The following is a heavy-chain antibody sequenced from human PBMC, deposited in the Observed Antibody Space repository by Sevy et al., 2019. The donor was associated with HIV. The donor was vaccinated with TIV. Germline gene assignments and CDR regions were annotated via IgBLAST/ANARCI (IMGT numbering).Heavy chain of an antibody. V-gene: IGHV4-30-2*01. CDR3: ARVRGDFWSGYDAFDI. D-gene: IGHD3-3*01. CDR1: GGSISSGGYS. CDR2: IYHSGST. Sequence: SETLSLTCAVSGGSISSGGYSWSWIRQPPGKGLEWIGYIYHSGSTYYNPSLKSRVTISVDRSKNQFSLKLGSVTAADTAVYYCARVRGDFWSGYDAFDIWGQGTMVTVSS. J-gene: IGHJ3*02.